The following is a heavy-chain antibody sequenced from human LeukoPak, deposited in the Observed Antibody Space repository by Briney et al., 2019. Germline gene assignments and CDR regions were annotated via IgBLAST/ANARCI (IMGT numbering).Heavy chain of an antibody. J-gene: IGHJ3*02. D-gene: IGHD3-10*01. CDR1: GYTFKSYG. CDR2: ISAYSGNT. Sequence: ASVKVSCKASGYTFKSYGISWVRQAPGQGLVWMGWISAYSGNTNYAQKLHDRVTMTTDTSTSTAYMELRSLTSDDTAVYYCARAPGTAGSGSYKIWGQGTMVTVSS. V-gene: IGHV1-18*01. CDR3: ARAPGTAGSGSYKI.